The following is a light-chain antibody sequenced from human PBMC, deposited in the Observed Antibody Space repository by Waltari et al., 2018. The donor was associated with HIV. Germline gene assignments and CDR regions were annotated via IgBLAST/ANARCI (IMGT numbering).Light chain of an antibody. J-gene: IGKJ2*01. CDR3: QQYGDSPLYI. CDR2: GAS. V-gene: IGKV3-20*01. Sequence: ELVLPPSPDILSLSPGESAVLSCRASPSVSGSQLAWYQQRPGQGPRLLIYGASKRATGIPDRFSGSGSGTDYTLTISGLEPEDFAVYYCQQYGDSPLYIFGQGTNLEI. CDR1: PSVSGSQ.